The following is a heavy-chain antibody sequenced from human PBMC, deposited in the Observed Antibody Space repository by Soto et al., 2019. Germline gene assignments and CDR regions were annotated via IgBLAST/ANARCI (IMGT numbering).Heavy chain of an antibody. V-gene: IGHV4-39*01. D-gene: IGHD1-26*01. CDR2: IFYGGST. CDR1: GGSISSSSNY. CDR3: ARYTGATMFDD. Sequence: SETLSLTCTVSGGSISSSSNYWGWIRQPPGKGLEWIGNIFYGGSTSYNPSLKSRVTISADTSKNQFSLKLRSVTAADTAVYYCARYTGATMFDDWGQGSLVTVSS. J-gene: IGHJ4*02.